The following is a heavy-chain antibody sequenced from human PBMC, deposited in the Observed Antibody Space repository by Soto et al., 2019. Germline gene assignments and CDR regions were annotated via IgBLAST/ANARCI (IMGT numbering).Heavy chain of an antibody. CDR1: GFTRSSYG. V-gene: IGHV3-30*18. J-gene: IGHJ4*02. D-gene: IGHD2-8*01. Sequence: GGSLRRSCAASGFTRSSYGMHWVRQAPGKGLEWVAVISYDGSNKYYADSVKGRFTISRDNSKNTLYLQMNSLRAEDTAVYYCANVLRLDYWGQGTLVTVSS. CDR3: ANVLRLDY. CDR2: ISYDGSNK.